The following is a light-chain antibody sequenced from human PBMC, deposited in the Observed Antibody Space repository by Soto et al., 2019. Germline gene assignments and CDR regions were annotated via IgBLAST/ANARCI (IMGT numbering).Light chain of an antibody. CDR2: AAS. V-gene: IGKV1D-12*01. Sequence: DIQSPQYPSSLSASVRDRVTITCRASQGISSWLAWYQQKPGKAPKLLIYAASSLQSGVPSRFSGSASGTYFTLTISSLQPEDFATYCCQQASIFPHRFAEGTLLEVK. CDR3: QQASIFPHR. CDR1: QGISSW. J-gene: IGKJ5*01.